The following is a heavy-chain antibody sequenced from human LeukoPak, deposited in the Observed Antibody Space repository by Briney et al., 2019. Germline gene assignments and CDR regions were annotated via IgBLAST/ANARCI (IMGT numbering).Heavy chain of an antibody. CDR3: ARQVKDYYGSGTGRFDP. Sequence: SETLSLTCTVSGGSISSSSYYWSWIRQPPGKGLEWIGYIYYSGSTNYNPSLKSRVTISVDTSKNQFSLKLSSVTAADTAVYYCARQVKDYYGSGTGRFDPWGQGILVTVSS. J-gene: IGHJ5*02. CDR2: IYYSGST. CDR1: GGSISSSSYY. V-gene: IGHV4-61*01. D-gene: IGHD3-10*01.